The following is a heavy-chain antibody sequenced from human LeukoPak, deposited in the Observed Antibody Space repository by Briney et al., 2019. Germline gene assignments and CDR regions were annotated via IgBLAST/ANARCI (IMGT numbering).Heavy chain of an antibody. J-gene: IGHJ6*02. CDR2: ISSSSSYI. D-gene: IGHD3/OR15-3a*01. V-gene: IGHV3-21*01. Sequence: GALRLSCAASGFTVSNNYMNWVRQAPGKGLEWVSSISSSSSYIYYADSVKGRFTISRDNAKNSLYLQMNSLRAEDTAVYYCARDQLVRTGYYYYGMDVWGQGTTVTVSS. CDR1: GFTVSNNY. CDR3: ARDQLVRTGYYYYGMDV.